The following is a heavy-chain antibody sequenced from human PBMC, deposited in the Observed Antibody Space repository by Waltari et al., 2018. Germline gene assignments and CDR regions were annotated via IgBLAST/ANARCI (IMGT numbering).Heavy chain of an antibody. CDR1: GGSISSSNW. J-gene: IGHJ2*01. Sequence: QVQLQESGPGLVKPSETLSLTCTVSGGSISSSNWWGWIRQPAGKGLEWIGRIHASGNTKSNPSLKSRVTMSVDTSKNQFFLKLSSVTAADTAVYYCAREGIPNSVWYFDFWGRGSLLTVSS. D-gene: IGHD1-1*01. CDR2: IHASGNT. CDR3: AREGIPNSVWYFDF. V-gene: IGHV4-4*07.